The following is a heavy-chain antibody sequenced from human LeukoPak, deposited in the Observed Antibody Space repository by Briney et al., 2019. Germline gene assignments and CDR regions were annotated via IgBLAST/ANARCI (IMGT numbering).Heavy chain of an antibody. CDR2: ISSSSSYI. CDR3: ARVPLDCSSTSCYDGLYYYYGMDV. J-gene: IGHJ6*04. CDR1: GFTFSSYS. Sequence: GGSLRLSCAASGFTFSSYSMNWVRQAPGKGLEWVSSISSSSSYIYYADSVKGRFTISRDNAKNSLYLQMNSLRAEDTAVYYCARVPLDCSSTSCYDGLYYYYGMDVWGKGTTVTVSS. V-gene: IGHV3-21*01. D-gene: IGHD2-2*01.